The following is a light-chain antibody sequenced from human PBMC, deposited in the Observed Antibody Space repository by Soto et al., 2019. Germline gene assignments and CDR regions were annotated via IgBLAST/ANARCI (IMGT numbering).Light chain of an antibody. CDR3: QQLSTHPLT. CDR1: QGISSY. J-gene: IGKJ4*01. CDR2: DAA. Sequence: DIQLTQSPSFLSASVGDRVTVTCRASQGISSYLAWYQKKPGKAPNLLIYDAATLQSGVPSRFSGSGSGTEFTLTISSLQPEDFATYYCQQLSTHPLTFGGGTKVEIK. V-gene: IGKV1-9*01.